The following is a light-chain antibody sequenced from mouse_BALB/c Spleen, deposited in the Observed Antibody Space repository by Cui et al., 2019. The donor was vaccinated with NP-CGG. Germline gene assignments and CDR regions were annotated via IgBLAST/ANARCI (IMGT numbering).Light chain of an antibody. CDR2: GTN. CDR3: ALWYSNHWV. J-gene: IGLJ1*01. V-gene: IGLV1*01. Sequence: QAVVTQESALTTSPGEKVTLTCRPSTGAVTTNNYANWVQEKPDHLFTGLIGGTNNRAPGVPARFSGSLIGDKAALTITGARTEDEAIYFCALWYSNHWVFGGGTKLTVL. CDR1: TGAVTTNNY.